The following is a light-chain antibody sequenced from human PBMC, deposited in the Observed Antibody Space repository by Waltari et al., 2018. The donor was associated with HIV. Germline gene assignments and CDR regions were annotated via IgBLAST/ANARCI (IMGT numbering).Light chain of an antibody. CDR2: GNN. CDR3: AAWDDSMNGDV. J-gene: IGLJ1*01. CDR1: SFNIGSNT. Sequence: QSVLTQPPSASGTPGQRVTISCSGSSFNIGSNTVSWYQQLPGTAPKLLIYGNNQRPSGVPDRFSGSKSGTSGSLAVSGLQAEDEADYSCAAWDDSMNGDVFGTGTKVTVL. V-gene: IGLV1-44*01.